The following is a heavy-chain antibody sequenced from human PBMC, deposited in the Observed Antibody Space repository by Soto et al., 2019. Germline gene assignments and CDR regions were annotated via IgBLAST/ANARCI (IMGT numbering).Heavy chain of an antibody. CDR1: GDSISSSSNY. Sequence: NPSETLSLTCTVSGDSISSSSNYWGWIRQPPGKGLEWIGSIYYGGSTYYNPSLKSRVTISVDTSKNQFSLKLRSVTAADTAVYYCASRYQPRAYYYDSSGYYAYWGQGALVTVSS. J-gene: IGHJ4*02. D-gene: IGHD3-22*01. V-gene: IGHV4-39*01. CDR3: ASRYQPRAYYYDSSGYYAY. CDR2: IYYGGST.